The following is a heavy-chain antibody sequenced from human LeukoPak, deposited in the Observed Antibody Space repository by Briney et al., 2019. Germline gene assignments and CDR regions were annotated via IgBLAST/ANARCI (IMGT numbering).Heavy chain of an antibody. CDR2: ISAGNGNT. CDR1: GYTFTSYA. J-gene: IGHJ4*02. Sequence: ASVKVSCKASGYTFTSYAIHWVRQAPGQRLEWMGWISAGNGNTKYSQNFQGRVTFISNTSATTAFMELSSLRSEDAAVYYCARGQTPFDYWGQGTLVTVSS. V-gene: IGHV1-3*01. CDR3: ARGQTPFDY.